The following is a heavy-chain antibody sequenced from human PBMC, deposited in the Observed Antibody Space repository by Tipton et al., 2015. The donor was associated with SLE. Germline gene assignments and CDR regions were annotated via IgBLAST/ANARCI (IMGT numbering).Heavy chain of an antibody. J-gene: IGHJ4*02. CDR2: IIHSGVT. D-gene: IGHD1-1*01. CDR1: GGSFNGYF. Sequence: TLSLTCTVYGGSFNGYFWTWIRQPPGKGLEWIAEIIHSGVTNYNPSLRSRVTMSVDMSKNQVSLKLSSVTAADTAVYYCARVAPTEVFDYWGQGTLVTVSS. CDR3: ARVAPTEVFDY. V-gene: IGHV4-34*12.